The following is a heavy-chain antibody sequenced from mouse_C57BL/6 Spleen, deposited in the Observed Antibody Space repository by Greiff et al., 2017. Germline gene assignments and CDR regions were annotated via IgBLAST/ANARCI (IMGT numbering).Heavy chain of an antibody. J-gene: IGHJ3*01. CDR2: IYPGDGDT. V-gene: IGHV1-82*01. CDR1: GYAFSSSW. CDR3: ARDEGYPDWFAY. D-gene: IGHD2-3*01. Sequence: VKLQESGPELVKPGASVKISCKASGYAFSSSWMNWVKQRPGTGLEWIGRIYPGDGDTNYNGKFKGKATLTADKSSSTAYMQLSSLTSEDSAVYFCARDEGYPDWFAYWGQGTLVTVSA.